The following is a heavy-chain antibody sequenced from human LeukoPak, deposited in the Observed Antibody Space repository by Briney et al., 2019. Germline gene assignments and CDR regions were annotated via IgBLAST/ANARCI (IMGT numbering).Heavy chain of an antibody. CDR3: AKEDSGFFDY. Sequence: PGRSLRLSCAASGFTFSSYGMHWVRQAPGKGLEWVAVISYDGSNKYYADSVKGRFTISRDNSKNTLHLQMNSLRAEDTAVYYCAKEDSGFFDYWGQGTLVTVSS. V-gene: IGHV3-30*18. D-gene: IGHD5-12*01. CDR2: ISYDGSNK. CDR1: GFTFSSYG. J-gene: IGHJ4*02.